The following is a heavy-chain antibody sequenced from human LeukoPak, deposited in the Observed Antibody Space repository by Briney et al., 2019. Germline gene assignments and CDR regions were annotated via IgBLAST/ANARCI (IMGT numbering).Heavy chain of an antibody. D-gene: IGHD1-1*01. CDR2: ISSSSSTI. CDR3: ARDRGYAMDV. J-gene: IGHJ6*02. Sequence: GGSLRLSCAASGFTFSSYSMNWVRQAPGKGLEWFSYISSSSSTISYADSVKGRFTISRDNSKNTLYLQMNSLRAEDTAVYYCARDRGYAMDVWGQGTTVTVSS. CDR1: GFTFSSYS. V-gene: IGHV3-48*01.